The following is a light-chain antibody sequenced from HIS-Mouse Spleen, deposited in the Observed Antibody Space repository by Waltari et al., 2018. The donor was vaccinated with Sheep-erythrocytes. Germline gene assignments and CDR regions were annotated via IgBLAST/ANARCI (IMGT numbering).Light chain of an antibody. CDR2: DVS. CDR1: SSDVGGYNY. V-gene: IGLV2-14*03. J-gene: IGLJ3*02. CDR3: SSYTSSSTSGV. Sequence: QSALTQPASVSGSPGQSITISCTGTSSDVGGYNYVSWYQQHPGKAPKLMIYDVSNRPSAVSIRVSGSQSGNTASLTISGLQAEDEADYYCSSYTSSSTSGVFGGGTKLTVL.